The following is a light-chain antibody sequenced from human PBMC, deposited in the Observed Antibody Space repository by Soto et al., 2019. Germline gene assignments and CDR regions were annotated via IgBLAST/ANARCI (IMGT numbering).Light chain of an antibody. CDR1: QSISTW. CDR2: KAS. V-gene: IGKV1-5*03. CDR3: QQYNDSFPYT. Sequence: DIQMTQSPSSLSASVGDRVTITCRASQSISTWLAWYQQKPGTAPKLLIYKASTLESGVPSRFSGRRSGTEFTLTVSSLQPDDFATYYCQQYNDSFPYTFGQGTRLEIK. J-gene: IGKJ5*01.